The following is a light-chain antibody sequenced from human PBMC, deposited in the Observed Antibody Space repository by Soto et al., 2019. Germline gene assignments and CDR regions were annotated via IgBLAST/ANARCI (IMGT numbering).Light chain of an antibody. J-gene: IGKJ1*01. Sequence: ILMTQYQETLSVSPGERATLSCTTSQSVSSNLAWYRQKPGQAPRLLIYGASTRATGIPDRFSGSGSGTDFTLTISRLQPEDFAAYYCQQYNDYLGTFGQGTKVDIK. V-gene: IGKV3D-15*01. CDR1: QSVSSN. CDR2: GAS. CDR3: QQYNDYLGT.